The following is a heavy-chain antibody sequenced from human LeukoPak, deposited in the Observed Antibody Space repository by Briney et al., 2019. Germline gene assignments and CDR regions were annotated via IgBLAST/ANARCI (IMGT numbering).Heavy chain of an antibody. D-gene: IGHD6-19*01. CDR2: ISSSGSTI. CDR3: ARGSGWYLYTPIY. CDR1: GFTFSSYE. Sequence: GGSLRLSCAASGFTFSSYEMNWVRQAPGKGLEWVSYISSSGSTIYYADSVKGRFTISRDNAKNSLYLQMNSLRAEDTAVYYCARGSGWYLYTPIYWGQGTLVTVSS. V-gene: IGHV3-48*03. J-gene: IGHJ4*02.